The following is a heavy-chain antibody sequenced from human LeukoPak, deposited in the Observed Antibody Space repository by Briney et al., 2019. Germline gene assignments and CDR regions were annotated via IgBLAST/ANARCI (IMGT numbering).Heavy chain of an antibody. D-gene: IGHD3-3*01. CDR2: ISSSSSYI. CDR1: GFTLSSYS. V-gene: IGHV3-21*01. Sequence: GGSLRLSCAASGFTLSSYSMNWVRQAPGKGLEWVSSISSSSSYIYYADSVKGRFTISRDNAKNSLYLQTNSLRAEDTAVYYCARAGLEWFSDAFDIWGQGTMVTVSS. J-gene: IGHJ3*02. CDR3: ARAGLEWFSDAFDI.